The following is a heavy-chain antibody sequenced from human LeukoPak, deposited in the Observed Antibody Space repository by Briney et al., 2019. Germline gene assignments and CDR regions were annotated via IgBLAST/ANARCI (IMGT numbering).Heavy chain of an antibody. D-gene: IGHD6-19*01. Sequence: GGSLRLSCAASGFTFSSYDMTWVRQTPGRGLEWGSSIRPRGANTDYGDSVKGRFTISRDNSKNMVYLQMNNMRVDDTAVYYCARVAGWHWFDPWGQGTLVTVSS. CDR3: ARVAGWHWFDP. CDR1: GFTFSSYD. J-gene: IGHJ5*02. CDR2: IRPRGANT. V-gene: IGHV3-23*01.